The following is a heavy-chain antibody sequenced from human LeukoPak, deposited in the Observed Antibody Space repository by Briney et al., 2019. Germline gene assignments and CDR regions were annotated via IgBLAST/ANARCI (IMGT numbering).Heavy chain of an antibody. CDR2: ISSDGSFT. D-gene: IGHD2-2*01. CDR3: ARDDLLEGSTNWFDP. Sequence: GRSLRLSCVASGFTLSNYWMHWVRQPPGKGLVWVSRISSDGSFTTYADSVKGRFTISRDIAKNTLYLQMNSLRAEDTAVYYCARDDLLEGSTNWFDPWGQGTLVTVSS. J-gene: IGHJ5*02. CDR1: GFTLSNYW. V-gene: IGHV3-74*01.